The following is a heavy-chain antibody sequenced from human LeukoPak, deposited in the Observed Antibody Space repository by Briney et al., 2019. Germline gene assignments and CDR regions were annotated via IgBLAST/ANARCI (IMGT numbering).Heavy chain of an antibody. V-gene: IGHV3-30*04. J-gene: IGHJ4*02. CDR3: AKPHFDY. CDR2: ISYDGSNK. CDR1: GFTFSSYA. Sequence: GRSLRLSCAASGFTFSSYAMHWVRQAPGKGLEWVAVISYDGSNKYYADSVKGRFTISRDNSKNTLYLQMNSLRAEDTAVYYCAKPHFDYWGQGTLVTDSS.